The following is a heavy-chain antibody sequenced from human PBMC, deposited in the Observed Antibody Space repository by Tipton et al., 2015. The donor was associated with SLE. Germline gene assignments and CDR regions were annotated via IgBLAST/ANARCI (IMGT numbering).Heavy chain of an antibody. V-gene: IGHV4-4*07. D-gene: IGHD2-21*01. CDR3: ARRRFQSASDY. Sequence: GLVKPSETLSLTCTVSGGSISSYYWSWIRQPAGGGLEWIGRIYTNENTNYNPSLKSRVTMSVDTSKNHFSLKLISVTAADTAVYYCARRRFQSASDYWSQGTLVSVSS. CDR1: GGSISSYY. J-gene: IGHJ4*02. CDR2: IYTNENT.